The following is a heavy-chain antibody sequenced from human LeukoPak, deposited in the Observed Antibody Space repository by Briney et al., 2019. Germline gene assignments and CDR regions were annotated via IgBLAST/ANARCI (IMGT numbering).Heavy chain of an antibody. D-gene: IGHD2-21*02. CDR1: GFSVSDNY. Sequence: PGGSLRLSCAASGFSVSDNYMSWVRQAPGKGLEWVSVIYSDGNTYYADSVKGRFIISRDNSENTLYLQMNRLRAEDTAVYYCAARGVVVTATGHWGQGTLVTVSS. V-gene: IGHV3-53*01. CDR3: AARGVVVTATGH. CDR2: IYSDGNT. J-gene: IGHJ4*02.